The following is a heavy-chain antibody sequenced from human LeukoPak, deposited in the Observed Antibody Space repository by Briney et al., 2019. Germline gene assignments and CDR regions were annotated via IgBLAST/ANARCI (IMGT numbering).Heavy chain of an antibody. CDR3: ARAYYPRGRGEIKPQLHPNLPDY. D-gene: IGHD6-13*01. J-gene: IGHJ4*02. Sequence: SVKVSCKASGYTFTGYFMHWVRQAPGQGLEWMGGIIPIFGTANYAQKFQGRVTITADKSTSTAYMELSSLRSEDTAVYYCARAYYPRGRGEIKPQLHPNLPDYWGQGTLVTVSS. CDR1: GYTFTGYF. V-gene: IGHV1-69*06. CDR2: IIPIFGTA.